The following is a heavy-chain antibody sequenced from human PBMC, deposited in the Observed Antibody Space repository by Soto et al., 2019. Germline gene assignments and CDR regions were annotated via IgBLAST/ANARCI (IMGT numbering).Heavy chain of an antibody. J-gene: IGHJ4*02. V-gene: IGHV4-38-2*01. D-gene: IGHD6-13*01. CDR3: ARHRYSSSWHYFDY. Sequence: PSETLSLTCAVSGYSISSGYYWGWIRQPPGKGLEWIGSIYHSGSTYHNPSLKSRLTMSVDTSKNQFSLKLSSVTAADTAVYYCARHRYSSSWHYFDYWGQGTLVTVSS. CDR1: GYSISSGYY. CDR2: IYHSGST.